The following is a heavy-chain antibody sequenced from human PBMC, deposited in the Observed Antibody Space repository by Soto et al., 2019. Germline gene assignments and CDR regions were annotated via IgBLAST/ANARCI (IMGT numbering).Heavy chain of an antibody. V-gene: IGHV1-2*04. Sequence: ASVKVSCKASGYTLTDYDMHWVRQAPGHGLEWMGWINPNSGGTKYAQNFQGWVTMTRDTSISTAYMELSRLRSDDTAVYYCARAQSFYFDYWGQGTLVTVSS. CDR2: INPNSGGT. CDR1: GYTLTDYD. J-gene: IGHJ4*02. CDR3: ARAQSFYFDY.